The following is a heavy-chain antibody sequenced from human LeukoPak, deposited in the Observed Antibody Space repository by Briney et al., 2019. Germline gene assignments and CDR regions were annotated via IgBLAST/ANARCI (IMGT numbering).Heavy chain of an antibody. V-gene: IGHV1-58*02. CDR1: GFTFTSSA. Sequence: GTSVKVSYKASGFTFTSSAMQWVRQARGQRLEWIGWIVVGSGNTNYAQKFQERVTITRDMSTSTAYMELSSLRSEDTAVYYCAAGYYRPRYFDLWGRGTLVTVSS. CDR3: AAGYYRPRYFDL. CDR2: IVVGSGNT. J-gene: IGHJ2*01. D-gene: IGHD3-10*01.